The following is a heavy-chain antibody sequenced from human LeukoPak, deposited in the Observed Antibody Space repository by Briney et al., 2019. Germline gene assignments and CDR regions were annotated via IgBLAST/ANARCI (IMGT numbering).Heavy chain of an antibody. CDR3: ARETTYYYDSSAYFVFDI. J-gene: IGHJ3*02. V-gene: IGHV4-59*01. Sequence: SETLSLTCAVSGGSIGSNTWSWIRQTPEEGLEWIGYIYNSGSTNYNPSLKSRVTISVDTSKNKFSLKLSSVTAADTAVYYCARETTYYYDSSAYFVFDIWGQGTMVTVSS. CDR1: GGSIGSNT. CDR2: IYNSGST. D-gene: IGHD3-22*01.